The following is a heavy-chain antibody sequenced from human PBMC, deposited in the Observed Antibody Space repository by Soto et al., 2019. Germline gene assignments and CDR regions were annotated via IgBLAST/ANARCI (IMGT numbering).Heavy chain of an antibody. CDR1: GGTFSSYT. CDR3: ARSMEAAVQKNYYYYYMDV. Sequence: SVKVSCKASGGTFSSYTISWVRQAPGQGLEWMGRIIPILGIANYAQKFQGRVTITADKSTSTAYMELSSLRSEDTAVYYCARSMEAAVQKNYYYYYMDVWGKGTTVTVSS. J-gene: IGHJ6*03. CDR2: IIPILGIA. V-gene: IGHV1-69*02. D-gene: IGHD2-15*01.